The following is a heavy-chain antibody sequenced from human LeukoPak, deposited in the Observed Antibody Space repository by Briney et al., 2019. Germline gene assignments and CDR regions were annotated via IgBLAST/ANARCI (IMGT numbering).Heavy chain of an antibody. CDR3: AREEVTKLSIAAAGLDY. Sequence: SVKVSCKASGGTFSSYAISWVRQAPGQGLEWMGGIIPIFGTANYAQKFQGRVTITTAESTSTAYMELSRLRSEDTAVYYCAREEVTKLSIAAAGLDYWGQGTLVTVSS. J-gene: IGHJ4*02. V-gene: IGHV1-69*05. D-gene: IGHD6-13*01. CDR2: IIPIFGTA. CDR1: GGTFSSYA.